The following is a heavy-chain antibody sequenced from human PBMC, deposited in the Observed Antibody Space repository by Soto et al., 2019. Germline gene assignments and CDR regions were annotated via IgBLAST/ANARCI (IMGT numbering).Heavy chain of an antibody. J-gene: IGHJ3*02. Sequence: QVQLVESGGGVVQPGRSLRLSCAASGFTFSSYAMHWVRQAPGKGLEWVAVISYDGSNKYYADSVKGRFTISRDNSKNALYLKMNSLRAEDTAVYYCAREGGGCSSTSCYVSFRGARAFDIWGQGTMVTVSS. CDR3: AREGGGCSSTSCYVSFRGARAFDI. V-gene: IGHV3-30-3*01. CDR1: GFTFSSYA. CDR2: ISYDGSNK. D-gene: IGHD2-2*01.